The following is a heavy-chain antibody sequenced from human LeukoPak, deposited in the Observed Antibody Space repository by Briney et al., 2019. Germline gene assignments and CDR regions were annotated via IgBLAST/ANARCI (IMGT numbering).Heavy chain of an antibody. V-gene: IGHV1-2*06. CDR2: INPNSGGT. Sequence: ASVKVSCKASGYTFTGYYMHWVRQAPGQGLEWMGRINPNSGGTNYAQKFQGRVTMTRDTSISTAYVELSRLRSDDTAVYYCARSTMVRGVIMGYWGQGTLVTVSS. CDR1: GYTFTGYY. CDR3: ARSTMVRGVIMGY. J-gene: IGHJ4*02. D-gene: IGHD3-10*01.